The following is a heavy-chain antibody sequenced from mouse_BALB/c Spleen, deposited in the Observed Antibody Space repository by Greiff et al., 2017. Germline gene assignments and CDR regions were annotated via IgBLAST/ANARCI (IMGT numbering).Heavy chain of an antibody. J-gene: IGHJ4*01. CDR2: IDPANGNT. CDR1: GFNIKDPY. CDR3: ATEGEDVGDAMDY. Sequence: VRLQQSGAELVKPGASVKLSCPASGFNIKDPYMPWVRQRPEQGREWIGRIDPANGNTKYDPKFKGKATITAETSSNTAYLKLSSLKSEDTAVYDGATEGEDVGDAMDYWGQGTSGTVAS. V-gene: IGHV14-3*02.